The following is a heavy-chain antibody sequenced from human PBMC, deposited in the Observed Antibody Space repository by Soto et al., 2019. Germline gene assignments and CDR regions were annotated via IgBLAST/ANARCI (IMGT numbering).Heavy chain of an antibody. Sequence: QVQLVESGGGVVQPGRSLRLSCAASGFTFSSYGMHWVRQAPGKGLEWVAVIWYDGSNKYYADSVKGRFTISRDNSKNTLHLQMNSQRAEDTAVYYCARDPIVVVPAAIRDYYYGMDVWGRGTTVTVS. J-gene: IGHJ6*02. V-gene: IGHV3-33*01. CDR1: GFTFSSYG. CDR3: ARDPIVVVPAAIRDYYYGMDV. CDR2: IWYDGSNK. D-gene: IGHD2-2*01.